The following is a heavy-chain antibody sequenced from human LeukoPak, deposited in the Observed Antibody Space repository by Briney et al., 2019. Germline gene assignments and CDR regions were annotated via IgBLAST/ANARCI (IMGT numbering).Heavy chain of an antibody. D-gene: IGHD3-22*01. V-gene: IGHV4-38-2*02. CDR3: ARAYRYYDIDY. CDR2: IYHSGST. J-gene: IGHJ4*02. Sequence: SETLSLTCTVPGYSISSGYYWGWIRQPPGKGLEWIGSIYHSGSTYYNPSLKSRVTISVDTSKNQFSLKLSSVTAADTAVYYCARAYRYYDIDYWGQGTLVTVSS. CDR1: GYSISSGYY.